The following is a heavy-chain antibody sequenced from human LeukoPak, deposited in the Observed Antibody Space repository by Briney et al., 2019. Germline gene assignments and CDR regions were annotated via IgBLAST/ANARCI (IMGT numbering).Heavy chain of an antibody. Sequence: SETLSLTCAVSGGSISSGGYSWRWIRQSPGKGLEWIGYIYHSGSTYYNPSLKSRVTMSVDGSKNQFSLKLSSVTAADTAVYYCARGGSRQQLVDYWGQGTLVTVSS. CDR3: ARGGSRQQLVDY. V-gene: IGHV4-30-2*06. J-gene: IGHJ4*02. CDR1: GGSISSGGYS. D-gene: IGHD6-13*01. CDR2: IYHSGST.